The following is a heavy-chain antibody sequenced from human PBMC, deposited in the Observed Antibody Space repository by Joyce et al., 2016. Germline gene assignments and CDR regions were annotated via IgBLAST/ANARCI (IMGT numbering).Heavy chain of an antibody. J-gene: IGHJ4*02. CDR3: ARGGQSVATPISDY. CDR2: ISPFNGQT. D-gene: IGHD5-24*01. V-gene: IGHV1-18*01. Sequence: QVQLVQSGAEVTKPGAPVRVSCKASGYRFDIFGINWVRQAPGQGVEWIGWISPFNGQTKYAREFQDRVAMTTDRSTTTAYLELRSPKSDDTALYYCARGGQSVATPISDYWGQGTLVTVSS. CDR1: GYRFDIFG.